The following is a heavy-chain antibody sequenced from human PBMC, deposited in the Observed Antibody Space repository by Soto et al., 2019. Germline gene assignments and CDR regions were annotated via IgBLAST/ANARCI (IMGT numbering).Heavy chain of an antibody. V-gene: IGHV1-69*13. Sequence: SVKVSCNASGGTFSSYAISWVRQAPGQGLEWMGGIIPIFGTANYAQKFQGRVTITADESTSTAYMELSSLRSEDTAVYYCARESDRGYSYGPPGYWGQGTLVTVSS. CDR2: IIPIFGTA. J-gene: IGHJ4*02. CDR3: ARESDRGYSYGPPGY. CDR1: GGTFSSYA. D-gene: IGHD5-18*01.